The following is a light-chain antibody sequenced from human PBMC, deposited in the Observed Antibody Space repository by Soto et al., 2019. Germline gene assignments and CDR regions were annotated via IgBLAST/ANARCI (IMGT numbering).Light chain of an antibody. Sequence: EIVWTQSPATLSLSPGERATLSCRASQSVTTYLAWYQQKPGQAPRLLIYDASSRATGIPARFSGSGSGTDFTLTISSLEPEDFAFYYCLQRSNWPPLLSFGGGTKVEIK. V-gene: IGKV3-11*01. CDR2: DAS. CDR3: LQRSNWPPLLS. CDR1: QSVTTY. J-gene: IGKJ4*01.